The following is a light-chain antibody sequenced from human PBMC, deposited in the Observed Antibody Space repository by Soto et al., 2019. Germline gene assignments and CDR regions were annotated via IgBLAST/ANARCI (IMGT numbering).Light chain of an antibody. CDR2: DTS. V-gene: IGKV3D-20*01. CDR3: QQYGSSPS. Sequence: DIVLTQSPATLSLSPGERATLYCGASQRVSGGFLAWYQQKPGLAPRLILYDTSFRATGIPDRFSGSGSGTDFTLTTSRLDPEHFGVDYCQQYGSSPSFGQGTKVEIK. CDR1: QRVSGGF. J-gene: IGKJ1*01.